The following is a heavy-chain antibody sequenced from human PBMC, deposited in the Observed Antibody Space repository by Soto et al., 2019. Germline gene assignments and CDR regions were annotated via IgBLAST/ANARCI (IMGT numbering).Heavy chain of an antibody. D-gene: IGHD3-22*01. Sequence: GGSLRLSCAASGFTSTTAWINWVRQAPGKGLEWVGRIKSKVDGGISDFAATVRGRFDISRDDSKSRVYMQMNSLKTEDTAVYYCTTDSYFTLKGGRFDHWGLGTLVTVSS. CDR3: TTDSYFTLKGGRFDH. CDR2: IKSKVDGGIS. CDR1: GFTSTTAW. V-gene: IGHV3-15*07. J-gene: IGHJ4*01.